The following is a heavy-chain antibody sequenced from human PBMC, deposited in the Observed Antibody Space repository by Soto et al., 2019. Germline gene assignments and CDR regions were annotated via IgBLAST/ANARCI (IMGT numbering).Heavy chain of an antibody. CDR3: ARGTPNSSSWYYFFYGMDV. CDR2: IWYDGSNK. J-gene: IGHJ6*02. CDR1: GFTFSSNG. D-gene: IGHD6-13*01. Sequence: GGSLRLSCAASGFTFSSNGMHWVRQAPGKGLEWVAVIWYDGSNKYYADSVKGRFTISRDNSKNTLYLQMDSLRAEDTAVYYWARGTPNSSSWYYFFYGMDVLGQGTTVTVSS. V-gene: IGHV3-33*01.